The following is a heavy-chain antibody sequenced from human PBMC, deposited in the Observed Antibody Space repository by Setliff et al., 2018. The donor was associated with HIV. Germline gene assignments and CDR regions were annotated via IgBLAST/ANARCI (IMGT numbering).Heavy chain of an antibody. CDR3: ARDAGRGSGYYHHMDV. CDR2: IWYDGSHE. J-gene: IGHJ6*03. V-gene: IGHV3-30*02. D-gene: IGHD1-1*01. CDR1: GFIFDRYG. Sequence: PGGSLRLSCAASGFIFDRYGMHWVRQAPGKGLEWVALIWYDGSHENYGDSVKGRFSMSRDNSKNTLLLQLSNLRLEDTAVYYCARDAGRGSGYYHHMDVWGKGTTVTVSS.